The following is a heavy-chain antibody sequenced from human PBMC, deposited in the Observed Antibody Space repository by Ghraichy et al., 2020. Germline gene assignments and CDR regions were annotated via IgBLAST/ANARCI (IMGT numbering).Heavy chain of an antibody. CDR1: GGSISSSSYY. CDR3: AGQTAVAER. D-gene: IGHD6-19*01. CDR2: IYYSGST. Sequence: SETLSLTCTVSGGSISSSSYYWGWIRQPPGKGLEWIGSIYYSGSTYYNPSLKSRVTISVDTSKNQFPLKLSSVTAADTAVYYCAGQTAVAERWGQGTLVTVSS. V-gene: IGHV4-39*01. J-gene: IGHJ4*02.